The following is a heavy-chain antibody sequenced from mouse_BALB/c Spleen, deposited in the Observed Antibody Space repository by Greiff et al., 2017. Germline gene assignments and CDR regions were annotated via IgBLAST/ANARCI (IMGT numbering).Heavy chain of an antibody. J-gene: IGHJ3*01. D-gene: IGHD2-14*01. CDR3: ARKNYRYDGPFAY. Sequence: EVQLQQSGPELVKPGASVKMSCKASGYTFTSYVMHWVKQKPGQGLEWIGYINPYNDGTKYNEKFKGKATLTSDKSSSTAYMELSSLTSEDSAVYYGARKNYRYDGPFAYWGQGTLVTVSA. CDR1: GYTFTSYV. CDR2: INPYNDGT. V-gene: IGHV1-14*01.